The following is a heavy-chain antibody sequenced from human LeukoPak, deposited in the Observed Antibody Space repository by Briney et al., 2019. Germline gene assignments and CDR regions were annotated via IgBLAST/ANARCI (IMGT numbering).Heavy chain of an antibody. CDR1: GYTFTGYY. V-gene: IGHV1-2*02. Sequence: ASVQVSCKASGYTFTGYYMHWVRQAPGQGLEWMGWINPNSGGTNYAQRFQGRVTMTRDTSISTAYMELSRLRSDDTAVYYCAKSSGYYGWFWGILDIWGQGTMVTVSS. D-gene: IGHD3-22*01. CDR3: AKSSGYYGWFWGILDI. CDR2: INPNSGGT. J-gene: IGHJ3*02.